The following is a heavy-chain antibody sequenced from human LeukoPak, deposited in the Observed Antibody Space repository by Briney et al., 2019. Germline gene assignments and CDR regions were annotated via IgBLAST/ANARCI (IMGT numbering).Heavy chain of an antibody. D-gene: IGHD6-13*01. J-gene: IGHJ4*02. V-gene: IGHV3-11*06. CDR3: AKDLGPSIAAAGTGHFDY. CDR1: GFTFSDYY. Sequence: GGSLRLSCAASGFTFSDYYMSWIRQAPGKGLEWVSYISSSSSYTNYADSVKGRFTISRDNAKNSLYLQMNSLRAEDTAVYYCAKDLGPSIAAAGTGHFDYWGQGTLVTVSS. CDR2: ISSSSSYT.